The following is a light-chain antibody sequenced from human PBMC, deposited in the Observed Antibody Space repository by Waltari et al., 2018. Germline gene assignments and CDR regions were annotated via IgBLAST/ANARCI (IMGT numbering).Light chain of an antibody. V-gene: IGKV1-39*01. J-gene: IGKJ5*01. Sequence: DIQMTQSQSSLSASVGDRVVITCRASQAISTYVNWYQHKPGKAPRVLIYGASTLQSGVPSRFSGSGSGTDFTLTISSLQPEDFATYYCQQSYNTPVTFGQGTRLEIK. CDR2: GAS. CDR1: QAISTY. CDR3: QQSYNTPVT.